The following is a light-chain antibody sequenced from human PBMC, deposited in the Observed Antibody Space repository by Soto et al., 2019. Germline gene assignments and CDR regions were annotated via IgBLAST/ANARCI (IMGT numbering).Light chain of an antibody. Sequence: DIQMTQSPYSLSASVGDRVTITCRASQSISSYLNWYQQKPGKAPKLLIYAASSLQSGVPSRFSGSGSGTDFTLTISSLQPKDFATYYCQQIYSTPLTFGPGTKVDIK. CDR1: QSISSY. CDR3: QQIYSTPLT. V-gene: IGKV1-39*01. CDR2: AAS. J-gene: IGKJ3*01.